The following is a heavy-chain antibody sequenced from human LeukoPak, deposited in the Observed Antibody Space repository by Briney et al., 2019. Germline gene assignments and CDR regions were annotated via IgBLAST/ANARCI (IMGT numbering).Heavy chain of an antibody. CDR2: VSDSDENT. CDR3: AKMSAAPYFDL. V-gene: IGHV3-23*01. J-gene: IGHJ2*01. CDR1: GFTFSSFA. D-gene: IGHD5/OR15-5a*01. Sequence: GGSLRLSCAASGFTFSSFAMNWVRQAPGKGLEWVSSVSDSDENTYYADSVKGRFTISRDNSKNTLYLQMNSLRAEDTAVYYCAKMSAAPYFDLWGRGTLVTVSS.